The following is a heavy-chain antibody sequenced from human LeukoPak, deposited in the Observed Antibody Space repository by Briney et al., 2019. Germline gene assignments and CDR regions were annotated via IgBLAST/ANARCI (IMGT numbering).Heavy chain of an antibody. CDR2: ISSSGSTT. J-gene: IGHJ3*02. Sequence: PGGSLRLSCAASGFTFSDYYMSWIRQAPGKGLEWVSYISSSGSTTYYADSVKGRFTISRDNAKNSLYLQMNSLRAEDTAVYYCARAGTYYYDSSGYYRPGMYAFDIWGQGTMVTVSS. D-gene: IGHD3-22*01. CDR3: ARAGTYYYDSSGYYRPGMYAFDI. V-gene: IGHV3-11*01. CDR1: GFTFSDYY.